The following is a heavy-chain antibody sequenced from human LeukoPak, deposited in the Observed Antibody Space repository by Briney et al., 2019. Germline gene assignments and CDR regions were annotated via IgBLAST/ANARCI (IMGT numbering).Heavy chain of an antibody. Sequence: SETLSLTYTVSFHSIRSSSYYWGWIRQFPGKGLEWIGYIYYTGSTYYSSSLKSRVTISVYTSNNQFSLRLNSVTAADTAVYYCASRYYYDSSGYFLYWGQGTLVTVSS. CDR2: IYYTGST. D-gene: IGHD3-22*01. V-gene: IGHV4-39*01. CDR3: ASRYYYDSSGYFLY. J-gene: IGHJ4*02. CDR1: FHSIRSSSYY.